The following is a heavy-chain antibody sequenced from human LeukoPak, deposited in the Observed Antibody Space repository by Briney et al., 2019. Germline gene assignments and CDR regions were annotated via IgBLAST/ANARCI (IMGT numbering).Heavy chain of an antibody. CDR1: GFTLTSYG. J-gene: IGHJ4*02. D-gene: IGHD1-26*01. CDR3: TRAMVREWEPNISDS. CDR2: ITSSGAV. V-gene: IGHV3-21*01. Sequence: GESLGLSCAASGFTLTSYGMNWIRQAPVRGLEWVSSITSSGAVYYADSVKGRFTISRDSANNSLYLQMSSLRAEDTALYYCTRAMVREWEPNISDSWGQGTLVTVSS.